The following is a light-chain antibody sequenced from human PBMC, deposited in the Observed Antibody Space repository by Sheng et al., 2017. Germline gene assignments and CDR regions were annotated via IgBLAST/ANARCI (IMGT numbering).Light chain of an antibody. Sequence: EIVLTQSPATLSLSPGERGTLSCRASQSVSRYLAWYQQKPGQAPRLLIYGASNRATGIPSRFSGSGSGTDFTLTISSLEPEDFAVYYCQQRSSWPRTFGPGTKVDI. V-gene: IGKV3-11*01. J-gene: IGKJ3*01. CDR3: QQRSSWPRT. CDR1: QSVSRY. CDR2: GAS.